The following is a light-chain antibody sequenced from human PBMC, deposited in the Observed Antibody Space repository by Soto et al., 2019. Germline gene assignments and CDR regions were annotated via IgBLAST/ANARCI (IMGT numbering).Light chain of an antibody. CDR1: TGAVTTTYY. J-gene: IGLJ2*01. CDR3: LLYFGGTRI. V-gene: IGLV7-43*01. Sequence: QAVLTQEPSLAVSPGGTVTLTCASNTGAVTTTYYPNWFQQKPGQPPRPLIYSTSNKHSWTPARFSGSLLGGKAALTLSGVQPVDQAEYFYLLYFGGTRIFGGGTKLTVL. CDR2: STS.